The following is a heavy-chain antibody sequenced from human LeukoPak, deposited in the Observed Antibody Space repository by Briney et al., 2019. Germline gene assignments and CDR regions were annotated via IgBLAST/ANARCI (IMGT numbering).Heavy chain of an antibody. CDR2: ISSSGSTI. CDR1: GFTFSDYY. V-gene: IGHV3-11*01. D-gene: IGHD3-9*01. Sequence: PGGSLRLSCAASGFTFSDYYMSWIRQAPGKGLEWVSYISSSGSTIYYADSVKGRFTISRDNAKNSLYLQMNSLRAEDTAVYYCARADNYDILTGYYNVAAFDYWGQGTLVTVSS. J-gene: IGHJ4*02. CDR3: ARADNYDILTGYYNVAAFDY.